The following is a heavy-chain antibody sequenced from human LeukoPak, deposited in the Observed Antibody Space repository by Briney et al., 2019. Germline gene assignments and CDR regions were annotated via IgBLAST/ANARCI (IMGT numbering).Heavy chain of an antibody. V-gene: IGHV4-30-2*01. D-gene: IGHD6-13*01. Sequence: SETLSLTCAVSGGSISSGGYSWSSIPQPPGKGLEWIGYIYHSGSTYYNPSLKSRVTISVDRSKNQFSLKLSSVTAADTAVYYCARLVAATGNFDYWGQGTLVTVSS. CDR2: IYHSGST. J-gene: IGHJ4*02. CDR1: GGSISSGGYS. CDR3: ARLVAATGNFDY.